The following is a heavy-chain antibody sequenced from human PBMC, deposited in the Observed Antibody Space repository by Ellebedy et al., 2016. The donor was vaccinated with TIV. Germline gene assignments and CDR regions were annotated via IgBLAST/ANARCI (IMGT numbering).Heavy chain of an antibody. V-gene: IGHV5-10-1*01. CDR3: ARHLTTVTSDPGGF. J-gene: IGHJ4*02. Sequence: GESLKISXKGSGYSFTSYWISWVHQMPGKGLEWMGRIDPSDSYTNYSPSFQGHVTISADKSISTAYLQWSSLKASDTAMYYCARHLTTVTSDPGGFWGQGTLVTVSS. D-gene: IGHD4-17*01. CDR2: IDPSDSYT. CDR1: GYSFTSYW.